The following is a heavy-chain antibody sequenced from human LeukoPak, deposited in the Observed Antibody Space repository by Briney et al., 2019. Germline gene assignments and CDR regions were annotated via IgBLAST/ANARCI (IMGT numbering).Heavy chain of an antibody. J-gene: IGHJ4*02. V-gene: IGHV3-30*04. CDR3: ARDREFGELLFDY. D-gene: IGHD3-10*01. CDR2: ISYDGSNK. Sequence: PGRSLRLSCAASGCTFSSYAMHWVRQAPGKGLEWVAVISYDGSNKYYADSVKGRFTISRDNSKNTLYLQMNSLRAEDTAVYYCARDREFGELLFDYWGQGTLVTVSS. CDR1: GCTFSSYA.